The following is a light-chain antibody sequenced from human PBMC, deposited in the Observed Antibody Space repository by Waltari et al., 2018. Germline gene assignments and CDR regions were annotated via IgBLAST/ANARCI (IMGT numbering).Light chain of an antibody. CDR1: QSVSSY. CDR2: DAS. CDR3: QQRSNWPPIT. J-gene: IGKJ5*01. Sequence: EIVLTQSPATLSLSPGERATLSCRASQSVSSYLAWYPQKPGQAPRPLIYDASNRATGIPARFRGSGSGTDFTLTISSLEPEDFAVYYCQQRSNWPPITFGQGTRLEIK. V-gene: IGKV3-11*01.